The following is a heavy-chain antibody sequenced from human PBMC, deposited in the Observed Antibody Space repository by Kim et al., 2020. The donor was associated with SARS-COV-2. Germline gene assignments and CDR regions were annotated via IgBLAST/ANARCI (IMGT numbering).Heavy chain of an antibody. CDR1: GGSISSGGYY. CDR3: MTTVTRRGLLRDY. D-gene: IGHD4-17*01. V-gene: IGHV4-31*03. CDR2: IYYSGST. Sequence: SETLSLTCTVSGGSISSGGYYWSWIRQHPGKGLEWIGYIYYSGSTYYNPSLKSRVTISVDTSKNQFSLKLSSVTAADTAVYYCMTTVTRRGLLRDYWGQGTLVTVSS. J-gene: IGHJ4*02.